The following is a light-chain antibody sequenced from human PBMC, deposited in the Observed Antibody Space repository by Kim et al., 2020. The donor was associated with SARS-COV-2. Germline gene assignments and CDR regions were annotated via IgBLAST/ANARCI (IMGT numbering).Light chain of an antibody. CDR2: GAS. CDR1: KSVSSSY. V-gene: IGKV3D-7*01. Sequence: PGERATLSCRASKSVSSSYLSWYQQKPGQAPRLLIYGASTRATGIPARFSGSGSGTDFTLTISSLQPEDFAVYYCQQDYNFPLTFGGGTKLEI. CDR3: QQDYNFPLT. J-gene: IGKJ4*01.